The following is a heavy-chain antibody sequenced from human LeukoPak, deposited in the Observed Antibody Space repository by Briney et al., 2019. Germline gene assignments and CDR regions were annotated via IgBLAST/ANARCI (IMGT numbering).Heavy chain of an antibody. D-gene: IGHD6-19*01. CDR2: ISGSGGST. CDR3: AILAVAGTFYDY. Sequence: GGSLRLSCAASGFTFSSYAMSWVRQAPGKGLEWVSAISGSGGSTYYADSVKGRFTISRGNSKNTLYLQMNSLRAEDTAVYYCAILAVAGTFYDYWGQGTLSPSPQ. J-gene: IGHJ4*02. V-gene: IGHV3-23*01. CDR1: GFTFSSYA.